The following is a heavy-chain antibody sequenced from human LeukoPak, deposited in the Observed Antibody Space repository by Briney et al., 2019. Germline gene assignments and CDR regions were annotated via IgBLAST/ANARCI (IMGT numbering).Heavy chain of an antibody. Sequence: AGGSLRLFCAASGFTFDDYGMSWVRQAPGKGLEWVSGINWNGGSTGYADSVKGRFTISRDNAKNSLYLQMNSLRAEDTALYYCARGTLKAAATDFDYWGQGTLVTVSS. CDR3: ARGTLKAAATDFDY. V-gene: IGHV3-20*04. D-gene: IGHD6-13*01. CDR2: INWNGGST. J-gene: IGHJ4*02. CDR1: GFTFDDYG.